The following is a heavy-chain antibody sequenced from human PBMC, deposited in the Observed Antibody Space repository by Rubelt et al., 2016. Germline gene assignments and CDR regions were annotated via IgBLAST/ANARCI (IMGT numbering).Heavy chain of an antibody. V-gene: IGHV4-39*07. CDR3: ARDPKVNWFDP. CDR2: IYYSGST. Sequence: QLQLQESGPGLVKPSETLSLTCTVSGGSISSSSYYWGWIRQPPGKGLEWIGSIYYSGSTYYNPSLKSRVTISVDTSKNQFSLKLSSVTAADTAVYYCARDPKVNWFDPWGQGTLVTVSS. CDR1: GGSISSSSYY. J-gene: IGHJ5*02.